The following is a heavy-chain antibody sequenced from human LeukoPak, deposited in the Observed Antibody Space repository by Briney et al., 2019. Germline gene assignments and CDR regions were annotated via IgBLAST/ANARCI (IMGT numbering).Heavy chain of an antibody. J-gene: IGHJ4*02. CDR2: ISRGSETI. D-gene: IGHD1-1*01. V-gene: IGHV3-48*01. CDR3: ARSTAGLDY. CDR1: GFTFSDRA. Sequence: GGSLRLSCAASGFTFSDRAMNWVRQTPGKGLEWVSYISRGSETIYYADSVKGRFTISRDNAKNSLYLQMSSLRAEDTAVYYCARSTAGLDYWGQGTLVTVSS.